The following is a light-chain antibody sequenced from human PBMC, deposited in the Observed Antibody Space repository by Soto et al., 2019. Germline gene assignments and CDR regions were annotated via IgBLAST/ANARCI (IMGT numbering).Light chain of an antibody. CDR2: GAT. CDR3: QQSVRSPT. CDR1: QSVSSSY. Sequence: EIVLTHSPGTLSLSPCERATLSFSASQSVSSSYLAWYQQKPGQAPRLLNDGATSRATVIPDRFSGSGSGTYFTLTISILAAEDVAVYCWQQSVRSPTFGQGTKVDIK. J-gene: IGKJ1*01. V-gene: IGKV3-20*01.